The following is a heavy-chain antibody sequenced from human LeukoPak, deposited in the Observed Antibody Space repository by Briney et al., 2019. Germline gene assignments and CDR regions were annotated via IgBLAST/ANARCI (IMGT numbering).Heavy chain of an antibody. CDR1: GRSFSGYY. CDR2: INHSGST. V-gene: IGHV4-34*01. CDR3: ARGPRYSSGCDGPYYYGMDV. J-gene: IGHJ6*02. Sequence: TSETLSLTCAVYGRSFSGYYWSWIRQPPGKGLEWIGEINHSGSTNYNPSLKSRVTISVDTSKNQFSLKLSSVTAADTAVYYCARGPRYSSGCDGPYYYGMDVWGQGTTVTVSS. D-gene: IGHD6-19*01.